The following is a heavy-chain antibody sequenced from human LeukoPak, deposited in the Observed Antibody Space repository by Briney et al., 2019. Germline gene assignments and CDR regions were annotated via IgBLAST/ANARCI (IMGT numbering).Heavy chain of an antibody. CDR1: GGSISTYY. V-gene: IGHV4-59*01. D-gene: IGHD3-3*02. CDR3: ARGGIRQTFDN. CDR2: IYYSGST. Sequence: SETLSLTCTVSGGSISTYYWNWIRQPPGKGLEWIGYIYYSGSTNYNPSLKSRVTVSVDTSKNQFSLNLTSVTAADTAVYYCARGGIRQTFDNWGQGTLVTVSS. J-gene: IGHJ4*02.